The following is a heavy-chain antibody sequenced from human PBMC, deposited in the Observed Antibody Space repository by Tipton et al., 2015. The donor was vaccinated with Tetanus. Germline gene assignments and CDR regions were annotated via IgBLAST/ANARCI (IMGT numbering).Heavy chain of an antibody. CDR2: IYTSGST. CDR3: ALVVPAAMGYYFDY. J-gene: IGHJ4*02. Sequence: TLSLTCTVSGGSISSYYWSWIRQPAGKGLEWIGRIYTSGSTNYNPSLKSRVTMSVDTSKTQFSLQLSSVTAADTAVYYCALVVPAAMGYYFDYWGQGTLVTVSS. D-gene: IGHD2-2*01. CDR1: GGSISSYY. V-gene: IGHV4-4*07.